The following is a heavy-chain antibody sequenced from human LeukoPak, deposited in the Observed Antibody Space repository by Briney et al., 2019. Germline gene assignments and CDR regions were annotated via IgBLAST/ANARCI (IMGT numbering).Heavy chain of an antibody. D-gene: IGHD3-3*01. CDR3: ARVASQTEWLLSNYYYYYMDV. J-gene: IGHJ6*03. V-gene: IGHV1-69*13. CDR1: GGTFSSYA. CDR2: IIPIFGTA. Sequence: SVKVSCKASGGTFSSYAISWVRQAPGQGLEWMGGIIPIFGTANYAQKFQGRVTITADESTSTAYMELSSLRSEDTAVYYCARVASQTEWLLSNYYYYYMDVWGKGTTVTVSS.